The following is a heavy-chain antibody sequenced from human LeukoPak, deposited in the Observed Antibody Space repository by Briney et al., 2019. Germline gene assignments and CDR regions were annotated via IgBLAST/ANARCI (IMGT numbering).Heavy chain of an antibody. Sequence: GGSLRLSCAASGFTFSSDAMNWVRQAPGKGLEWVSAISTRGGTTYYADSVKGRFTISRDDSKNTLYLQMNSLRVEDTAVYYCAKDRWVGATISHYFDYWGQGTLVTVSS. CDR1: GFTFSSDA. CDR2: ISTRGGTT. CDR3: AKDRWVGATISHYFDY. J-gene: IGHJ4*02. V-gene: IGHV3-23*01. D-gene: IGHD1-26*01.